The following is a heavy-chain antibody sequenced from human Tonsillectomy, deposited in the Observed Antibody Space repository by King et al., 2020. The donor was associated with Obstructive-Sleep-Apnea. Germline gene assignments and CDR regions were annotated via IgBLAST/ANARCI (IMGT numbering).Heavy chain of an antibody. CDR3: ARDQRNYYDSSGYPSPLDI. J-gene: IGHJ3*02. V-gene: IGHV3-11*06. CDR1: GFTFSDYY. Sequence: VQLVESGGGLVKPGGSLRLSCAASGFTFSDYYMSWIRQAPGKGLEWVSYISSSSSYTNYADSVKGRCTISRDNAKNSLYLQMNSLRAEDTAVYYCARDQRNYYDSSGYPSPLDIWGQGTMVTVSS. D-gene: IGHD3-22*01. CDR2: ISSSSSYT.